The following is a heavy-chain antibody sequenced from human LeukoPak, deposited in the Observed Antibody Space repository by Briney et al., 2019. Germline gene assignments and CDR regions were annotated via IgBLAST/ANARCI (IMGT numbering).Heavy chain of an antibody. CDR2: IYYRGST. J-gene: IGHJ4*02. V-gene: IGHV4-59*01. D-gene: IGHD2-15*01. CDR1: GGSISGFY. Sequence: SETLSLTCTVSGGSISGFYWGWIRQPPGKGLEWIGYIYYRGSTDYNPSLKSRVTISLDTSKNQFSLKLSSVTAADTAVYYCARDVGGGPFFDYWGQGTLVTVSS. CDR3: ARDVGGGPFFDY.